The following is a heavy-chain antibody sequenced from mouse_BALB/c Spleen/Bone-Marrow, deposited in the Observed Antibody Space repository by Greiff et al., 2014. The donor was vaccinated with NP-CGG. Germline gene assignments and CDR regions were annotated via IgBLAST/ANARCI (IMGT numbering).Heavy chain of an antibody. Sequence: VQLQESAPVLARPGASVKMSCKASGYTFTSFTIQWIKQRPGQGLEWIGYINPTRGYTDYNQKFKDRTTLTADKSSSTTYMQLTSLTSEDSAVYYCAREATYYAYFDYWGQGTALAVSS. CDR3: AREATYYAYFDY. CDR1: GYTFTSFT. CDR2: INPTRGYT. V-gene: IGHV1-4*02. J-gene: IGHJ2*01. D-gene: IGHD1-1*01.